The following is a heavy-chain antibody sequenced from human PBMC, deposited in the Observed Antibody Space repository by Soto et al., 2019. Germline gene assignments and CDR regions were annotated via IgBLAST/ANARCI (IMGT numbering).Heavy chain of an antibody. CDR3: ARGVTLWFGELSRRGGYHYYMDV. D-gene: IGHD3-10*01. CDR2: INDSGNI. CDR1: GGSFSGYQ. J-gene: IGHJ6*03. V-gene: IGHV4-34*01. Sequence: QVQLQQWGAGLLKPSETLSLTCAVYGGSFSGYQWSWIRQTPGKGLEWIGEINDSGNINYNPSLKSRVTILLDTPKKQISLKLSSVTAADSAVYYCARGVTLWFGELSRRGGYHYYMDVWGKGTTVTVSS.